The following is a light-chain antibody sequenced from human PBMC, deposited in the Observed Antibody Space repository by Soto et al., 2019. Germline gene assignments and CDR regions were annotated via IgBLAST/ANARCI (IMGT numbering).Light chain of an antibody. Sequence: VVLTQSPVTLSLSPGERATLSCRASQSFRGLLAWYQQKPGQAPRLLIYDAYNRDTGIPPRFSGMGSGTDFTLTISSLETEDSPVYSCQQRHMWPITFGQGTRLEIK. J-gene: IGKJ5*01. CDR2: DAY. CDR1: QSFRGL. CDR3: QQRHMWPIT. V-gene: IGKV3-11*01.